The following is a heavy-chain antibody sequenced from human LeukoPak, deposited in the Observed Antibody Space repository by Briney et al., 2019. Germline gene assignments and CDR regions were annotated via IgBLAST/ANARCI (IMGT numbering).Heavy chain of an antibody. J-gene: IGHJ4*02. CDR2: INESGST. CDR1: GGSFSGYY. CDR3: ARVKQQLGGYYFDY. Sequence: SETLSLTCGVSGGSFSGYYWSWIRQSPGKGLEWIGEINESGSTDYNPSLKSRVTISVDRSKNQFSLKLSSVTAADTAVYYCARVKQQLGGYYFDYWGQGTLVTVSS. D-gene: IGHD6-13*01. V-gene: IGHV4-34*01.